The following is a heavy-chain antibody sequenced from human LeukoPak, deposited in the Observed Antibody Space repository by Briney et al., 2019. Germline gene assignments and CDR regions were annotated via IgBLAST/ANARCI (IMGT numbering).Heavy chain of an antibody. V-gene: IGHV3-30*01. Sequence: PGWSLRLSCAASGFTFSNYAMHWVRQAPGKGLEWVALMSYDGSHQYYADSVKGRFTISRDNSNNTVFLQMNSLRTEDTAVYYCARHRVGYFRSWGQGTLVTVSS. J-gene: IGHJ5*02. D-gene: IGHD2/OR15-2a*01. CDR1: GFTFSNYA. CDR2: MSYDGSHQ. CDR3: ARHRVGYFRS.